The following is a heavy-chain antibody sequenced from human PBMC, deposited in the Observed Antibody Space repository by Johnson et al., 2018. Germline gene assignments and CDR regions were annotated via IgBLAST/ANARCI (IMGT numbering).Heavy chain of an antibody. J-gene: IGHJ6*02. V-gene: IGHV3-53*01. CDR3: ARDSYGDYDPIHHYYYYGMDV. CDR1: GFTVSSNY. D-gene: IGHD4-17*01. CDR2: IYSGGST. Sequence: VQLVQSGGGLVQXGGSLRLXCAASGFTVSSNYMTWVRQAPGKGLEWVSLIYSGGSTSYADSGTGRFTISRDNSKTPLYLQMTSLRAEDTAVYYWARDSYGDYDPIHHYYYYGMDVWGQGTTVTVSS.